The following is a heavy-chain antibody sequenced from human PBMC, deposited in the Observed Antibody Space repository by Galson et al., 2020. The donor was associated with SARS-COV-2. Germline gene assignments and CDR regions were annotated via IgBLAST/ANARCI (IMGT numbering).Heavy chain of an antibody. Sequence: SETLSLTCTVSGASISSSPYYWGWIRQPPGKGLEWIGSIYYSGKSFSNPSLQSRVTLSVATSKNQVSLRLSSVTAADTAVYYCARALREVNMILVVLGYYYYMDVWGKGTTVTISS. CDR2: IYYSGKS. J-gene: IGHJ6*03. CDR1: GASISSSPYY. D-gene: IGHD2-8*02. CDR3: ARALREVNMILVVLGYYYYMDV. V-gene: IGHV4-39*01.